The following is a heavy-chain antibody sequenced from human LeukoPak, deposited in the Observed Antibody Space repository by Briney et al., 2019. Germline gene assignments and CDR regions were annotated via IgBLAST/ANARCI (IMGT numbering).Heavy chain of an antibody. D-gene: IGHD3-3*01. CDR1: GFTFSSYA. J-gene: IGHJ4*02. Sequence: PGGSLRLSCAASGFTFSSYAMSWVRQAPGKGLEWVSAISGSGGSTYYADSVKGRFTISRDNSKNTLYLQMNSLRAEDTAVYYCAKASEAYFDPTTHFDYWGQGTLVTVSS. CDR3: AKASEAYFDPTTHFDY. V-gene: IGHV3-23*01. CDR2: ISGSGGST.